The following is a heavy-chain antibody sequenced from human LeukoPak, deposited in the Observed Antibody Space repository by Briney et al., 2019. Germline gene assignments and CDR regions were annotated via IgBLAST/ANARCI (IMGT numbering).Heavy chain of an antibody. CDR2: MNPNSGNT. CDR3: ASKYNWNYRGAFDI. CDR1: GYTFTSHD. D-gene: IGHD1-7*01. V-gene: IGHV1-8*03. Sequence: SVKVSCKASGYTFTSHDINWVRQATGQGLEWMGWMNPNSGNTGYAQKFQGRVTITRNTSISTAYMELSSLRSEDTAVYYCASKYNWNYRGAFDIWGQGTMVTVSS. J-gene: IGHJ3*02.